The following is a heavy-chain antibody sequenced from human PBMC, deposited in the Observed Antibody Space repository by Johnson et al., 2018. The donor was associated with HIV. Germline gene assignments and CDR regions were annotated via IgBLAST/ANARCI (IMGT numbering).Heavy chain of an antibody. D-gene: IGHD3-10*02. CDR1: GFTFSTNW. CDR2: IRQDGSEK. Sequence: VQLVESGGGLVQPGGSLRLSCVGSGFTFSTNWMHWVRQAPGKGLEWVAYIRQDGSEKEYLDSVKGRFTISRDNAKNSLYLQMNSLTAEDTALYYCAKDLTYVISAFDIWGQGTMVTVSS. CDR3: AKDLTYVISAFDI. V-gene: IGHV3-7*03. J-gene: IGHJ3*02.